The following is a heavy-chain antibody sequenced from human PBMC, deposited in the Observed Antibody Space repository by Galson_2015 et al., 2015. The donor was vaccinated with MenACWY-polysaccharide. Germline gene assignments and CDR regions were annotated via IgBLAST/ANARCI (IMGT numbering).Heavy chain of an antibody. J-gene: IGHJ5*02. CDR1: GFTFSSYA. Sequence: SLRLSCAASGFTFSSYAMSWVRQAPGKGPEWVSAISDSGGTTFYADSVKGRFTISRDNSKNTLFLQMISLRVEDTAVYYCAKSMGITIFRFDPWGQGILVTVSS. D-gene: IGHD3-3*01. V-gene: IGHV3-23*01. CDR3: AKSMGITIFRFDP. CDR2: ISDSGGTT.